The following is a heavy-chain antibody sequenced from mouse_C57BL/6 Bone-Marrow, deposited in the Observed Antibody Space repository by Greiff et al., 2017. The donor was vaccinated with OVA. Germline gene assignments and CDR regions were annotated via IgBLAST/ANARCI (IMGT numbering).Heavy chain of an antibody. CDR2: IYPRSGNT. CDR3: ARWRTAQAPDY. Sequence: VKLMESGAELARPGASVKLSCKASGYTFTSYGISWVKQRTGQGLEWIGEIYPRSGNTYYNEKFKGKATLTADKSSSTAYMELRSLTSEDSAVYFCARWRTAQAPDYWGQGTTLTVSS. V-gene: IGHV1-81*01. CDR1: GYTFTSYG. J-gene: IGHJ2*01. D-gene: IGHD3-2*02.